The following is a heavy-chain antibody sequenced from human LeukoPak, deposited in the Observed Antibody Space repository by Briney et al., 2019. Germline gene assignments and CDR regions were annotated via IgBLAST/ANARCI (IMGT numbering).Heavy chain of an antibody. V-gene: IGHV3-21*01. J-gene: IGHJ6*03. CDR1: GFTFDDYA. Sequence: PGGSLRLSCAASGFTFDDYAMHWVRQAPGKGLEWVSSISSSSSYIYYTDSVKGRFTISRDNAKKSLYLQMNSLRAEDTAVYYCARVGGITLALAPSPFPDYNYYYMDVWGKGTTVTVSS. D-gene: IGHD3-10*01. CDR3: ARVGGITLALAPSPFPDYNYYYMDV. CDR2: ISSSSSYI.